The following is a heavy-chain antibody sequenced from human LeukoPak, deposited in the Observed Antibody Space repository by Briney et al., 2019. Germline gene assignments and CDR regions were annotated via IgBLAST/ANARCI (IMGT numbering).Heavy chain of an antibody. Sequence: ASVKVSFKASGYTFTGYHLHWVRQAPGQGLEWMGWINPYSGDTKYTQNFQGRVTFTRDTSIDTAYMELSRLTFDDTAMYYCTRVRGSSTGSNYGMDVWGQGTTVTVSS. V-gene: IGHV1-2*02. D-gene: IGHD6-25*01. CDR3: TRVRGSSTGSNYGMDV. J-gene: IGHJ6*02. CDR2: INPYSGDT. CDR1: GYTFTGYH.